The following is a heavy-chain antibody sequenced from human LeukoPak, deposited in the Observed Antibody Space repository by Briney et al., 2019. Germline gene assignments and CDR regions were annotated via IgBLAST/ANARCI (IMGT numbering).Heavy chain of an antibody. CDR3: ARIGTVTTLGFGMDV. V-gene: IGHV3-21*01. CDR2: ISSSSSYI. Sequence: PGGSLRLSCAASGFTFSSYSMNWVRQAPGKGLEWVSSISSSSSYIYYADSVKGRFTISRDNAKNSLYLQMNSLRAEDTAVYYCARIGTVTTLGFGMDVWGQGTTVTVSS. D-gene: IGHD4-17*01. CDR1: GFTFSSYS. J-gene: IGHJ6*02.